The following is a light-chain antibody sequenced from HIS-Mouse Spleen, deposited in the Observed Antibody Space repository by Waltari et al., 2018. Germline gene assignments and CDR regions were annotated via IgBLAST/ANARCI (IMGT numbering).Light chain of an antibody. CDR2: GKN. CDR1: SLRSYY. Sequence: SSELTQDPAVSVALGQTVRITCQGDSLRSYYASWYQQKPGQAPVLVIYGKNNRPSGIRDGFSGSRSGNTASLTITGAQAEDEADYYCNSRDSSGNHWVFGGGTKLTVL. CDR3: NSRDSSGNHWV. J-gene: IGLJ3*02. V-gene: IGLV3-19*01.